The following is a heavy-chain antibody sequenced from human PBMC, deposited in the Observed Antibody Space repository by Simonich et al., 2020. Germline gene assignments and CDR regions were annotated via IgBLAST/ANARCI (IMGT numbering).Heavy chain of an antibody. CDR2: TSASNGNT. CDR3: ARASRGTWWYYYFDY. V-gene: IGHV1-18*01. Sequence: QVQLVQSGAEVKKPGASVKVSCKASGYTFTSYGISWVRQAPGQGLEWMGWTSASNGNTNYAQKLQGRVTMTTDTSTSTAYMELRSLRSDDTAVYYCARASRGTWWYYYFDYWGQGTLVTVSS. D-gene: IGHD2-15*01. J-gene: IGHJ4*02. CDR1: GYTFTSYG.